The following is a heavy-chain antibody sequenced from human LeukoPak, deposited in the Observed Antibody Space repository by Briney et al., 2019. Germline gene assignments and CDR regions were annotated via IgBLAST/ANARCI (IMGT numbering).Heavy chain of an antibody. CDR3: ARGPDYDILADYFDY. CDR2: ISGSGGNT. V-gene: IGHV3-23*01. D-gene: IGHD3-9*01. CDR1: GFTFSSYA. J-gene: IGHJ4*02. Sequence: GGSLRLSCAASGFTFSSYAMSWVRQAPGKGLEWVSAISGSGGNTYFADSVRGRFTISRDNSKNTLFLQMNSLRPEDTAVYYCARGPDYDILADYFDYWGQGTLVTVSS.